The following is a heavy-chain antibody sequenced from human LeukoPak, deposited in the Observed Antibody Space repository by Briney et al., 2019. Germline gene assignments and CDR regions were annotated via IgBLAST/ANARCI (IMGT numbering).Heavy chain of an antibody. D-gene: IGHD3-22*01. CDR3: ARHTYYYDSSGYSFDY. CDR1: GGSISSSSYY. CDR2: IYYSGST. Sequence: SETLSLTCTVSGGSISSSSYYWGWIRQPPGKGLEWIGSIYYSGSTNYNPSLKSRVTISVDTSKNQFSLKLSSVTAADTAVYYCARHTYYYDSSGYSFDYWGQGTLVTVSS. J-gene: IGHJ4*02. V-gene: IGHV4-39*01.